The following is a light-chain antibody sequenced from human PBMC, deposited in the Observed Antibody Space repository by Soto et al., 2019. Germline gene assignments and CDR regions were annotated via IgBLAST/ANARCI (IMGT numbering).Light chain of an antibody. V-gene: IGKV1-27*01. J-gene: IGKJ1*01. CDR3: QKYNSATPCT. CDR2: AAS. CDR1: QDISNY. Sequence: DIQMTQSPSSLSASVGDRVTITCRATQDISNYLAWYQQKPGKVPNLLIYAASTLQSGVPSRFSGSGSGTDFTLTISSLQPEDVATYYCQKYNSATPCTFGQGTKVEI.